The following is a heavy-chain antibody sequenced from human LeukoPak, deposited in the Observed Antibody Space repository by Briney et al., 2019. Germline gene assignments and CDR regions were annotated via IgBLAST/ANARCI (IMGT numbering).Heavy chain of an antibody. CDR3: ARDHQVDFWSGYYQTGVNDY. CDR2: INHSGST. Sequence: SETLSLTCAVYGGSFSGYYWSWIRQPPGTGLEWMGEINHSGSTNYNPSLKSRVTISVDTSKNQFALKLSSVTAADTAVYYCARDHQVDFWSGYYQTGVNDYWGQGTLVTVSS. J-gene: IGHJ4*02. D-gene: IGHD3-3*01. CDR1: GGSFSGYY. V-gene: IGHV4-34*01.